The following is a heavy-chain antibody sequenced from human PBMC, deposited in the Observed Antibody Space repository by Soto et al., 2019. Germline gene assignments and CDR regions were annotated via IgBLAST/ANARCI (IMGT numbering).Heavy chain of an antibody. CDR3: AKGVQEGGYEGDDY. J-gene: IGHJ4*02. CDR2: ISGSGGST. CDR1: GFTFSSYA. Sequence: EVQLLESGGGLVQPGGSLRLSCAASGFTFSSYAMRWVRQAPGKGLEWVSAISGSGGSTYYADSVKGRFTISRDNSKNTLYLQMNSLRAEDTAVYYCAKGVQEGGYEGDDYWGQGTLVTVSS. V-gene: IGHV3-23*01. D-gene: IGHD5-12*01.